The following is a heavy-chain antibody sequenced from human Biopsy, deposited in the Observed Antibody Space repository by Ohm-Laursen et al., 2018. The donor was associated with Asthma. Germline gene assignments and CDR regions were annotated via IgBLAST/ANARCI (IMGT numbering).Heavy chain of an antibody. CDR1: GSTFNAYV. Sequence: ASVKVSCKSLGSTFNAYVIGWVRQAPGQGLEWMGGINSVFGTTTYPQKFQDRVTITADDSTSTVYMELSNLRSEDTAVYYCARKAGSCISRTCYSLDFWGQGTLVTVSS. V-gene: IGHV1-69*13. D-gene: IGHD2-2*01. CDR3: ARKAGSCISRTCYSLDF. J-gene: IGHJ4*02. CDR2: INSVFGTT.